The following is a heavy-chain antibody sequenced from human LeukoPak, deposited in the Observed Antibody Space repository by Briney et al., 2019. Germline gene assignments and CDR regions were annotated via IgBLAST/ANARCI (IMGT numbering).Heavy chain of an antibody. Sequence: SETLSLTCAVSGYSISSGYYWGWLRQPPGKGLEWIGSIYHSGSTYYNPSLKSRVTISVDTSKNQFSLKLSSVTAADTAVYYCARDLVSGGIAVAGPFDYWGQGTLVTVSS. CDR3: ARDLVSGGIAVAGPFDY. D-gene: IGHD6-19*01. CDR1: GYSISSGYY. CDR2: IYHSGST. V-gene: IGHV4-38-2*02. J-gene: IGHJ4*02.